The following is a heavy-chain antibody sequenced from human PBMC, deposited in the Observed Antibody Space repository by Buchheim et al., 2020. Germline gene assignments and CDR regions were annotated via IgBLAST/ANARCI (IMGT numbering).Heavy chain of an antibody. CDR2: INHSGST. D-gene: IGHD3-22*01. V-gene: IGHV4-34*01. CDR1: GGSFRGYY. J-gene: IGHJ4*02. Sequence: QVQLQQWGAGLLKPSETLSLTCAVYGGSFRGYYWSWIRQPPGKGLEWIGEINHSGSTNYNPSLKSRVTISVDTSKNQFSLKLSSVTAADTAVYYCARGYDSSGAETNYFDYWGQGTL. CDR3: ARGYDSSGAETNYFDY.